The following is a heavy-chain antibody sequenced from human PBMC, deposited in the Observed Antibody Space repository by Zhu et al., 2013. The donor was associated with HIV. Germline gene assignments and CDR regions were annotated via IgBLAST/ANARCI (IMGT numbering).Heavy chain of an antibody. CDR3: ARMDKGSCTETTCPDWFDP. CDR2: INPDSGAT. V-gene: IGHV1-2*02. Sequence: AELVQSGAEVRKPGASVKVSCKSSGYAFVGYYMHWVRQAPGQGFEWMGWINPDSGATDYAQKFQGRVTITRNISTSTVYMELSSLRSDDTAVYYCARMDKGSCTETTCPDWFDPWGQGTLVTVSS. J-gene: IGHJ5*02. CDR1: GYAFVGYY. D-gene: IGHD2-8*02.